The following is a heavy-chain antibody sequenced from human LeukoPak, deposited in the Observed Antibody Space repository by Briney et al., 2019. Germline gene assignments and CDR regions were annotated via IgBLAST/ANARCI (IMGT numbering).Heavy chain of an antibody. V-gene: IGHV3-66*02. CDR3: ARGSYYDSSGYPAFDY. CDR1: EFSVGSNY. Sequence: PGGSLRLSCAASEFSVGSNYMTWVRQAPGKGLEWVSLIYSGGSTYYADSVKGRFTISRDNSKNTLYLQMNSLRAEDTAVYYCARGSYYDSSGYPAFDYRGQGTLVTVSS. J-gene: IGHJ4*02. CDR2: IYSGGST. D-gene: IGHD3-22*01.